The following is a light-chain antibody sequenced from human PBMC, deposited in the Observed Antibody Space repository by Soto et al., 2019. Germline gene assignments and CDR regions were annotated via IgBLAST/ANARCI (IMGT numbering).Light chain of an antibody. V-gene: IGKV1-5*03. CDR2: RAS. Sequence: DIQMNQSPSTLSASVGDRVTITCRASQSSSGWLAWYQQKAVQAPKLLIDRASILQSGVPPRFSGSASGTQFTLTISSLQPDDGATYCGQEDNNYPIYTFGQGTRVEIK. J-gene: IGKJ2*01. CDR3: QEDNNYPIYT. CDR1: QSSSGW.